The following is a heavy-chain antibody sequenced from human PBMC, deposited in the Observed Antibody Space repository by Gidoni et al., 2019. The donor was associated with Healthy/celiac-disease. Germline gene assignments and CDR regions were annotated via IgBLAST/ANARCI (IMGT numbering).Heavy chain of an antibody. D-gene: IGHD4-17*01. CDR3: ARVGSDYGDAGYYFDY. CDR2: MNPNSGNT. Sequence: QVQLVQSGAEVKKPGASVKVSCKASGYTFTSYDINWVRQATGQGLEWMGWMNPNSGNTGYAQKFQGRVTMTRNTSISTAYMELSSLRSEDTAVYYCARVGSDYGDAGYYFDYWGQGTLVTVSS. J-gene: IGHJ4*02. CDR1: GYTFTSYD. V-gene: IGHV1-8*01.